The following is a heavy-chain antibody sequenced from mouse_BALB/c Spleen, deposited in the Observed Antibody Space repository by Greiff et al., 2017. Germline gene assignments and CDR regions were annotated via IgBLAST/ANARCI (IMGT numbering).Heavy chain of an antibody. CDR1: GYSITSDYA. J-gene: IGHJ2*01. Sequence: EVQLQESGPGLVKPSQSLSLTCTVTGYSITSDYAWNWIRQLPGNKLEWMGYISYSGSTSYNPSLKSRISITRDTSKNQFFLQLNSVTTEDTATYYCAQNYDGRTLDDWGQGTTLTVSS. D-gene: IGHD1-1*01. CDR2: ISYSGST. V-gene: IGHV3-2*02. CDR3: AQNYDGRTLDD.